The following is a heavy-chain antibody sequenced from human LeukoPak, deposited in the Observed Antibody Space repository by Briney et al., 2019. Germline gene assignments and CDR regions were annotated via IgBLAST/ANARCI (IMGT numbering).Heavy chain of an antibody. CDR1: GYTFTGYY. J-gene: IGHJ4*02. CDR3: ARLPYDSSARGDY. CDR2: INPSGGST. V-gene: IGHV1-46*01. D-gene: IGHD3-22*01. Sequence: ASVTVSCKASGYTFTGYYIHWVRQAPGQGLEWMGIINPSGGSTSYAQKLQGRVTMTRDTSTRTVYMELSSLRSEDTAVYYCARLPYDSSARGDYWGQGTLVTVSS.